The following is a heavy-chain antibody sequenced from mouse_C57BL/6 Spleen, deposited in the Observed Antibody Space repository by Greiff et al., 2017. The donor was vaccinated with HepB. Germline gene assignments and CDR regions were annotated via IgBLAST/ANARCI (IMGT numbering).Heavy chain of an antibody. J-gene: IGHJ3*01. CDR2: IYPGSGST. Sequence: VQLQQSGAELVKPGASVKMSCKASGYTFTSYWITWVKQRPGQGLEWIGDIYPGSGSTNYNEKFKSKATLTVDTSSSTAYMQLSSLTSEDSAVYYCARYNYYGSSYPWFAYWGQGTLVTVSA. CDR1: GYTFTSYW. CDR3: ARYNYYGSSYPWFAY. V-gene: IGHV1-55*01. D-gene: IGHD1-1*01.